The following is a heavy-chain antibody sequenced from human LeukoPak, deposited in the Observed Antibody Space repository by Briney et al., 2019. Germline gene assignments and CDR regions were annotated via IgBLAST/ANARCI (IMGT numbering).Heavy chain of an antibody. CDR1: DGSISSSSYY. CDR2: IYYSGGT. Sequence: PSETLSLTCTVSDGSISSSSYYWGWIRQPPGKGLEWIGSIYYSGGTYYNPSLKSRVTIPVDTSKNQFSLKLSSVTAADTAVYYCARDPTHYDFWSGYLYYYYYMDVWGKGTTVTVSS. V-gene: IGHV4-39*07. D-gene: IGHD3-3*01. CDR3: ARDPTHYDFWSGYLYYYYYMDV. J-gene: IGHJ6*03.